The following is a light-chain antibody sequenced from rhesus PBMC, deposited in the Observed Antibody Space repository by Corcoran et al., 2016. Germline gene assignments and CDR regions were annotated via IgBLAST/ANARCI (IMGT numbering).Light chain of an antibody. CDR2: KAS. J-gene: IGKJ1*01. CDR3: LQYSSSPGT. Sequence: DIQMTQSPSSLSASVGDTVTITCRASQSISSWLAWYPQKPGKAPKLRICKASSLQSGVPSRFRGRGSGTDFTLNISGLQPEDFATYYCLQYSSSPGTFGQGTKVEIK. CDR1: QSISSW. V-gene: IGKV1-22*01.